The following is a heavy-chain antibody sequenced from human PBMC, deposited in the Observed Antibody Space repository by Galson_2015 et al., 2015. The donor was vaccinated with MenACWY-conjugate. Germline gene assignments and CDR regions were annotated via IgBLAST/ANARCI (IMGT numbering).Heavy chain of an antibody. Sequence: QSGAEVKKPGESLKISCTTTGYSFTTYWIAWVRQMPGTGLEWMGLISPGDSNTRYSPSFQGQVTISADKSISTACLQWSSLKASDAAMYYCARHPPGGRGMDVWGQGTTVTVSS. CDR1: GYSFTTYW. CDR2: ISPGDSNT. V-gene: IGHV5-51*01. CDR3: ARHPPGGRGMDV. D-gene: IGHD1-26*01. J-gene: IGHJ6*02.